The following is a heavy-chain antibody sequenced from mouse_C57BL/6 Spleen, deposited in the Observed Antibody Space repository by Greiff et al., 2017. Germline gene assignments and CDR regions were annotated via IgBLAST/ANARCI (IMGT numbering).Heavy chain of an antibody. V-gene: IGHV1-82*01. J-gene: IGHJ2*01. CDR1: GYAFSSSW. CDR2: IYPGDGDT. Sequence: VKLMESGPELVKPGASVKISCKASGYAFSSSWMNWVKQRPGKGLEWIGRIYPGDGDTNYNGKFKGKATLTADKSSSTAYMQLSSLTSEDSAVYFCARGRLTGTEGDYWGQGTTLTVSS. D-gene: IGHD4-1*01. CDR3: ARGRLTGTEGDY.